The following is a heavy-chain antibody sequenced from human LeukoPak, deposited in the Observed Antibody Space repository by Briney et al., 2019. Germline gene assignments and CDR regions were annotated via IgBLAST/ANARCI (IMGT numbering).Heavy chain of an antibody. J-gene: IGHJ4*02. V-gene: IGHV1-2*02. CDR3: ARDAHYYDSSGHFDY. Sequence: ASVKVSCKASGYTFTGYYMHWVRQAPGQGLEWMGWINPNSGGTNYAQKFQGRVTMTRDTSISTAYMELGRLRSDDTAVYYCARDAHYYDSSGHFDYWGQGTLVTVSS. CDR2: INPNSGGT. D-gene: IGHD3-22*01. CDR1: GYTFTGYY.